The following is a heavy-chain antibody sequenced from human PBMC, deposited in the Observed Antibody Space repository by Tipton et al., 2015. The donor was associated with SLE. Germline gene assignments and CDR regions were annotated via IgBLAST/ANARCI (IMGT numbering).Heavy chain of an antibody. J-gene: IGHJ4*02. CDR3: ARDGGVTLVQGDPFDY. Sequence: TLSLTCTVSFYSISTAFSCGWLRQSPGKGVEWIGSIHHSGDTSYNPSLKSRVTKSVDTSKNQFSRKLSSLSAADTAVYYCARDGGVTLVQGDPFDYWGQGTMVTVSS. D-gene: IGHD3-10*01. CDR1: FYSISTAFS. V-gene: IGHV4-38-2*02. CDR2: IHHSGDT.